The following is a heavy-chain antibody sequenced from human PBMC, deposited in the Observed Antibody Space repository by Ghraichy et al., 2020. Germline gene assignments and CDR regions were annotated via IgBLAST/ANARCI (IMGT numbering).Heavy chain of an antibody. CDR2: ITGSGGST. CDR3: AKDADPGSSWYYFDY. V-gene: IGHV3-23*01. CDR1: GFTFSSYA. D-gene: IGHD6-13*01. J-gene: IGHJ4*02. Sequence: GESLNISCAASGFTFSSYAMSWVRQAPGKGLEWVSAITGSGGSTYYADSVKGRFTISRDNSKNTLYLQMNSLRAEDTAVYYCAKDADPGSSWYYFDYWGQGTLVTVSS.